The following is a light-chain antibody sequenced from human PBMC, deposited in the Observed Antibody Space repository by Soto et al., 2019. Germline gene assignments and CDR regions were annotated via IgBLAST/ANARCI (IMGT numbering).Light chain of an antibody. CDR1: QGIAPY. Sequence: GDRVTITCRASQGIAPYLAWYQQKPGKVPKLLIYAASTLQSGVPSRFSGSGSGTDFTLTISSLQPEDVATYYCQKYNSAPRTFGPGTKVDIK. J-gene: IGKJ3*01. CDR3: QKYNSAPRT. CDR2: AAS. V-gene: IGKV1-27*01.